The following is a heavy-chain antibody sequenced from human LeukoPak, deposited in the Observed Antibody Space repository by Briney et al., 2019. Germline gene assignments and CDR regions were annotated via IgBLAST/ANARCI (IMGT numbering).Heavy chain of an antibody. J-gene: IGHJ4*02. CDR3: TTEMGATIDY. CDR2: IKSKTDRGTI. Sequence: GWSLTLSCAASGCTFSNAWMHWVRQAPGKGLEWVGRIKSKTDRGTIDYAAPVKVRFTISRDDSKTTLYLHLNSLKTEDTALYYCTTEMGATIDYWGQGTLVTVSS. D-gene: IGHD1-26*01. V-gene: IGHV3-15*01. CDR1: GCTFSNAW.